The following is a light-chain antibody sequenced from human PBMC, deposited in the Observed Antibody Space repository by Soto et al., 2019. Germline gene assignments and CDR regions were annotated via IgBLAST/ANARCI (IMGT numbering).Light chain of an antibody. CDR1: QDINDY. Sequence: PITQPPSSLSASLGDRVTLTCQASQDINDYSNWYQQKPGKAPRLLIYGASFLEVGVPSRFSGSGSGTHFTLTISSLQPEDVATYYCQQYDSLPYTVGQGTKVDIK. J-gene: IGKJ2*01. CDR2: GAS. CDR3: QQYDSLPYT. V-gene: IGKV1-33*01.